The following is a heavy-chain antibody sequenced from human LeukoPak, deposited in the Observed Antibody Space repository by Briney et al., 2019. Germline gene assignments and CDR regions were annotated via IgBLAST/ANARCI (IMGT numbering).Heavy chain of an antibody. Sequence: GGSLRLSCAASGFTFSSYGMHWVRQAPGKGLEWVSAISGSGGSTYYADSVKGRFTISRDNSKNTLYLQMNSLRAEDTAVYYCTKGTIWLPFDYWGQGTLVTVSS. CDR1: GFTFSSYG. CDR2: ISGSGGST. J-gene: IGHJ4*02. CDR3: TKGTIWLPFDY. V-gene: IGHV3-23*01. D-gene: IGHD5-18*01.